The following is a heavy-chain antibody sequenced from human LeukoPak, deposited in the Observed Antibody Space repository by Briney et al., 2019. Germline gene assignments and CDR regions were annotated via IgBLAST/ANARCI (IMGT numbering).Heavy chain of an antibody. Sequence: GESLKISCKGSGYSFTSYWIGWVRQMPGKGLEWMGIIYPGDPDTRYSPSFQGQVTISADKSISTAYLQWSSLKASDTAMYYCARPVKGKYCSGGSCYFDYWGQGTLVTVFS. CDR2: IYPGDPDT. V-gene: IGHV5-51*01. CDR1: GYSFTSYW. D-gene: IGHD2-15*01. CDR3: ARPVKGKYCSGGSCYFDY. J-gene: IGHJ4*02.